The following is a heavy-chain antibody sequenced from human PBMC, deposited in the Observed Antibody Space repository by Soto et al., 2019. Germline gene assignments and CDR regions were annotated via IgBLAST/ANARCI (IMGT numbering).Heavy chain of an antibody. CDR3: ARMGGCSGGSCYPGYHYYYMDV. CDR1: GYTFTGYY. Sequence: GASVKVSCKASGYTFTGYYMHWVRQAPGQGLEWMGWINPNSGGTNYAQKFQGWVAMTRDTSISTAYMELSRLRSDDTAVYYCARMGGCSGGSCYPGYHYYYMDVRGKGTTVTVSS. D-gene: IGHD2-15*01. V-gene: IGHV1-2*04. CDR2: INPNSGGT. J-gene: IGHJ6*03.